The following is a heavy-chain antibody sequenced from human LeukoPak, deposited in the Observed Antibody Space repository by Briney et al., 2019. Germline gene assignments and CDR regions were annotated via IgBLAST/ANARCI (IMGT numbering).Heavy chain of an antibody. J-gene: IGHJ4*02. V-gene: IGHV3-23*01. CDR3: ARRAGAYSHPYDY. CDR2: ISGSGGST. CDR1: GFTFSSYG. D-gene: IGHD4/OR15-4a*01. Sequence: GGTLRLSCAASGFTFSSYGMSWVRQAPGKGLEWVSAISGSGGSTYYADSVKGRFTISRDNSKNTLYLQMNSLRAADTAVYYCARRAGAYSHPYDYWGQGTLVTVSS.